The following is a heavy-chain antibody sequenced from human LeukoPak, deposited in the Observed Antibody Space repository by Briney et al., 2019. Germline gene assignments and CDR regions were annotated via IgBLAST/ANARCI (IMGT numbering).Heavy chain of an antibody. V-gene: IGHV1-69*01. CDR2: IIPIFGTA. J-gene: IGHJ4*02. D-gene: IGHD1-20*01. CDR3: ARVVTGPLVYFDY. CDR1: GGTFSSYA. Sequence: SVKLSCKASGGTFSSYAISWVRQAPGQGLEWMGGIIPIFGTANYAQKFQGRVTITADESTSTAYMELGSLRSEDTAVYYCARVVTGPLVYFDYWGQGTLVTVSS.